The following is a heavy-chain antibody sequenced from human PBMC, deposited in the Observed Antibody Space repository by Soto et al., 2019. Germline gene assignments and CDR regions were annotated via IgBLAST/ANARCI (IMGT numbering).Heavy chain of an antibody. V-gene: IGHV4-30-4*01. CDR2: VYYSGST. D-gene: IGHD3-16*02. J-gene: IGHJ3*02. Sequence: QVQLQESGPGLVKPSQTLSLTCTVSVGSISSVYYSWSWIRQPPGKGLEWIGHVYYSGSTYYNPYLMSRVTITLDTSKAQFSLKLSSVTAAEAAVYYCAGRSLAFDICGLARTVTLSS. CDR3: AGRSLAFDI. CDR1: VGSISSVYYS.